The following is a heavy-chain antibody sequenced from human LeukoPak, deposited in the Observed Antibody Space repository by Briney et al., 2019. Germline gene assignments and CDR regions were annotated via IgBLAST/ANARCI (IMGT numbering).Heavy chain of an antibody. CDR3: ARTTSGPLEMASQSPLDY. Sequence: SETLSLTCAVYGGSFSGYYWSWIRQPPGKGLEWIGEINHSGSTNYNPSLKSRVTISVDTSKNQFSLKLSSVTAADTAVYYCARTTSGPLEMASQSPLDYWGQGTLATVSS. D-gene: IGHD1-1*01. J-gene: IGHJ4*02. CDR1: GGSFSGYY. V-gene: IGHV4-34*01. CDR2: INHSGST.